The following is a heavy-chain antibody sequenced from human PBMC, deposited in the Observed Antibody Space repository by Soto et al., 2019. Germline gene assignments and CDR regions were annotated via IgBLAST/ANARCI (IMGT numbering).Heavy chain of an antibody. J-gene: IGHJ4*02. CDR2: IIPIFGTP. CDR3: ARPTTTKWLGLFDS. D-gene: IGHD6-19*01. V-gene: IGHV1-69*01. Sequence: QVHLVQSGAEVRKPGSSVTVSCKASGGTFSNKVVSWVRQAPGQGLEWMGGIIPIFGTPNYAQKFQGRVTITADESTRTAYMELSSLRSEDTAVYYCARPTTTKWLGLFDSWGPGTLVTVSS. CDR1: GGTFSNKV.